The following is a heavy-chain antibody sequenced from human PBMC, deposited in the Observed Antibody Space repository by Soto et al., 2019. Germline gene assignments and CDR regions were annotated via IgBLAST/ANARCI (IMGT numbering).Heavy chain of an antibody. J-gene: IGHJ4*02. Sequence: PSETLSLTCSSSGNSRKNHYWAWIRHSPGKGLERSGNIYDSGSTNYSPALKSRVSMSVDTSKNLFSLKVSSVTAADTAVYYIASPSMFPVDYFAFWGQGPVAPVS. V-gene: IGHV4-59*11. CDR3: ASPSMFPVDYFAF. D-gene: IGHD2-15*01. CDR1: GNSRKNHY. CDR2: IYDSGST.